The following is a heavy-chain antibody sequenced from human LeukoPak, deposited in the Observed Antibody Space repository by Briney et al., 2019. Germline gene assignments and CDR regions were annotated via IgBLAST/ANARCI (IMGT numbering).Heavy chain of an antibody. CDR3: ARDSIVESTKVGSFDY. D-gene: IGHD1-26*01. CDR1: GFIVSSSY. CDR2: IYSGGST. J-gene: IGHJ4*02. V-gene: IGHV3-53*01. Sequence: GGSLRLSCAASGFIVSSSYMSWVRQAPGKGLEWVSLIYSGGSTYYADSVKGRFTISRDNSKSTLFLQMNSLRAEDTAVYYCARDSIVESTKVGSFDYWGQGTLVTVSS.